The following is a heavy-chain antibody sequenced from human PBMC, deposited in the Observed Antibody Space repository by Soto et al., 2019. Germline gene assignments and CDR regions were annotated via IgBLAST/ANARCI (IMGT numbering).Heavy chain of an antibody. J-gene: IGHJ6*02. CDR2: IYYSGST. D-gene: IGHD5-18*01. Sequence: KTSETLSLTCTVSGGSISSYYWCWIRQPPGKGLEGIGYIYYSGSTNYNPSLKSRVTISVDTSKNQFSLKLSSVTAADTAVYYCARDHGGGYSYGRTYYYYYGMDVWGQGTTVTVSS. V-gene: IGHV4-59*01. CDR1: GGSISSYY. CDR3: ARDHGGGYSYGRTYYYYYGMDV.